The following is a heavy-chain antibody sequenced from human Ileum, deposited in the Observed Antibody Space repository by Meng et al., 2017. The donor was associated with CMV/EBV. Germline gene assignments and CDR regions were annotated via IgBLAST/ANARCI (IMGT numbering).Heavy chain of an antibody. D-gene: IGHD4-11*01. J-gene: IGHJ4*02. CDR1: GFTFSCSS. V-gene: IGHV3-21*01. CDR2: ISSSSTYI. Sequence: SGFTFSCSSMNWVRQAPGKRLEWVSSISSSSTYIYYADSVKGRFTISRDNAINSLFLQMNSLSAEDTAVYYCARVARHSTVNTVDYWGQGTLVTVSS. CDR3: ARVARHSTVNTVDY.